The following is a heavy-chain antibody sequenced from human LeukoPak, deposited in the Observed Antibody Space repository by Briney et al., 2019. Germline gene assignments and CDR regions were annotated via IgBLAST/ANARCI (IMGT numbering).Heavy chain of an antibody. Sequence: GGSLRLSCAASGFTFSSYAMSWVRQAPGKGLGWVSIIYSDSTYYADSVKGRFTISRHNSKNTLYLQMNSLRPEDTAVYYCARLGPNDSSGYYYGFDPWGQGTLVTVSS. CDR3: ARLGPNDSSGYYYGFDP. CDR1: GFTFSSYA. J-gene: IGHJ5*02. CDR2: IYSDST. V-gene: IGHV3-53*04. D-gene: IGHD3-22*01.